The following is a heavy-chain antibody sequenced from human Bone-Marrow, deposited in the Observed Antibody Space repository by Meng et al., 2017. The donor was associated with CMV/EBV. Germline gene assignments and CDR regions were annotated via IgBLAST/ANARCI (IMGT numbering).Heavy chain of an antibody. D-gene: IGHD6-19*01. J-gene: IGHJ4*02. CDR1: GGTFSSYA. CDR2: IIPILGIA. V-gene: IGHV1-69*10. CDR3: ATETGGGSQNGVAGFDY. Sequence: SVKVSCKASGGTFSSYAISWVRQAPGQGLEWMGGIIPILGIANYAQKFQGRVTITADKSTSTAYMELSSLRSEDTAVYYCATETGGGSQNGVAGFDYWGQGTLVTVSS.